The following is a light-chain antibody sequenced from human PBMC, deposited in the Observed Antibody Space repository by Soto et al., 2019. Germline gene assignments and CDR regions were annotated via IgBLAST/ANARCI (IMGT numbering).Light chain of an antibody. Sequence: DIQMTQSPSTLSASVGARIVITCRASQSINEWLAWYQQKPGKAPTLLISDASNLESGVPSRFSGSGSGTEFTLTINSLQPDDFATYFCQHYSTYPYTFGQGTKLEMK. J-gene: IGKJ2*01. CDR3: QHYSTYPYT. V-gene: IGKV1-5*01. CDR2: DAS. CDR1: QSINEW.